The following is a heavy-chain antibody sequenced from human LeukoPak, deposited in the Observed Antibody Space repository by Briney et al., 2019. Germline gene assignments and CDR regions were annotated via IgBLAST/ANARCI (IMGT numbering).Heavy chain of an antibody. V-gene: IGHV2-5*02. Sequence: SGPTPVKPTQTLTLTCTFSGFSLSTSGVAVGWIRQPPGKALEWLGLIYWDDDKRYSPSLKSALTITKDTSKNQVVLTMTNMDPVDTATYYCAHRRDGYNSLDYWGQGTLVTVSS. J-gene: IGHJ4*02. CDR1: GFSLSTSGVA. CDR2: IYWDDDK. CDR3: AHRRDGYNSLDY. D-gene: IGHD5-24*01.